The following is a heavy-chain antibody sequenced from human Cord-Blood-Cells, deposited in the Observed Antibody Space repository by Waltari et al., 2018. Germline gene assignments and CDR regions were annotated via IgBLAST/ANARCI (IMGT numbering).Heavy chain of an antibody. J-gene: IGHJ4*02. Sequence: QVQLQESGPGLVKPSETLSLPCTVSGGPISSSYWSWIRQPPGKGLEWIGYIYYSGSTNYNPSLKSRVTISVDTSKNQFSLKLSSVTAADTAVYYCARRRGKDYYFDYWGQGTLVTVSS. V-gene: IGHV4-59*08. CDR3: ARRRGKDYYFDY. D-gene: IGHD1-1*01. CDR1: GGPISSSY. CDR2: IYYSGST.